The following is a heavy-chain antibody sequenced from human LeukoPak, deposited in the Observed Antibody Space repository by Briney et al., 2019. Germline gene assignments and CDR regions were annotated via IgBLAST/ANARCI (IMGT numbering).Heavy chain of an antibody. CDR3: AKGPYGSGWPGGEFDP. J-gene: IGHJ5*02. CDR1: GFTFSSYA. Sequence: GGSLRLSCAASGFTFSSYAMSWVRQAPGKGLEWVSAISGSGGSTYYADSVKGRFTISRDNSKNKLYLQMNSLRAEETAVYYCAKGPYGSGWPGGEFDPWGQGTLVTVS. V-gene: IGHV3-23*01. CDR2: ISGSGGST. D-gene: IGHD6-19*01.